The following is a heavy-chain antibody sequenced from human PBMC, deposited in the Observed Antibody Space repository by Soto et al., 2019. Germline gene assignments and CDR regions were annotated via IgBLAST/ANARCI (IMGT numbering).Heavy chain of an antibody. Sequence: GGSLRLSCAASGFTFSNAWMSWVRQAPGKGLEWVGRIKSKTDGGTTDYAAPGKGRFTISRYDSKNTLYLQMNSLKTEDTAVYYCTTNNGDYEYDYWGQGTLVTVSS. V-gene: IGHV3-15*01. CDR2: IKSKTDGGTT. CDR1: GFTFSNAW. D-gene: IGHD4-17*01. J-gene: IGHJ4*02. CDR3: TTNNGDYEYDY.